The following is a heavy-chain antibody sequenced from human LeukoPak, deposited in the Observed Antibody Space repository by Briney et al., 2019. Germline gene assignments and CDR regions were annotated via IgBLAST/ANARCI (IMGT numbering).Heavy chain of an antibody. J-gene: IGHJ4*02. Sequence: GGSLRLSCAASGFSFSSYSMNWVRQAPGKGLEWVSSISSSGSYIYYADSVKGRFTISRDNSKNTLFLQMNSLRPEDTGVYFCAKPSGNCVDYWGQGTLVTVSS. CDR2: ISSSGSYI. CDR1: GFSFSSYS. V-gene: IGHV3-21*01. CDR3: AKPSGNCVDY. D-gene: IGHD1-26*01.